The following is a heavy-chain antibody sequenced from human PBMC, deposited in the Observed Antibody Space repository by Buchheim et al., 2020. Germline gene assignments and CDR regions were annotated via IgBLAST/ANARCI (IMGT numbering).Heavy chain of an antibody. CDR3: TTEYDPYDFWSGYYDY. CDR2: IKSKTGGGTT. V-gene: IGHV3-15*01. D-gene: IGHD3-3*01. Sequence: EVQLVESGGGLVKPGGSLRLSCAASGFTFSNAWMSWVRQAPGKGLEWVGRIKSKTGGGTTDYAAPVKGRFTISRDDSKNTLYLQMNSLKTEDTAVYYCTTEYDPYDFWSGYYDYWGQGTL. J-gene: IGHJ4*02. CDR1: GFTFSNAW.